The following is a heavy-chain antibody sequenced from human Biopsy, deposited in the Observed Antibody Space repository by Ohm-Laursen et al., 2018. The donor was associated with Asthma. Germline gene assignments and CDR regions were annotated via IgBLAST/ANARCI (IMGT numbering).Heavy chain of an antibody. CDR3: ARAQDYYDSRGYYRSFDY. CDR2: INYSGTT. J-gene: IGHJ4*02. Sequence: TLSLTCAVSGDSISSTNWWSWARQHPGKGLEWIGYINYSGTTYYNPSLKSRVTIAVETSKNQFSLTLTSVTAADTAVYYCARAQDYYDSRGYYRSFDYWGQGTLVTVSS. CDR1: GDSISSTNW. V-gene: IGHV4-31*11. D-gene: IGHD3-22*01.